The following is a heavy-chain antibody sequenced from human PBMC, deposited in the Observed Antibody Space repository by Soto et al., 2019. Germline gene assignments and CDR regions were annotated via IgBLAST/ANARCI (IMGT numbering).Heavy chain of an antibody. CDR1: GFTFEDYA. J-gene: IGHJ4*02. V-gene: IGHV3-9*01. D-gene: IGHD3-22*01. CDR3: AKMVTWDSSGYYQGGVDC. CDR2: ISWNSGNI. Sequence: EMHLVESGGGLVQPGRSLTISCAASGFTFEDYAMHWVRQTPGKGLEWVSGISWNSGNIIYADSVKGRFTISRDNAKKSLYLQMNSLRPEDTALYYCAKMVTWDSSGYYQGGVDCWGQGTLVTVSS.